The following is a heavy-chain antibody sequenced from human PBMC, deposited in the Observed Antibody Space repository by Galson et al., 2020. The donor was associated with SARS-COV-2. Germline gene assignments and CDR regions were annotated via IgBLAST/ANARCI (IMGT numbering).Heavy chain of an antibody. CDR3: ARESYDSGWFDD. D-gene: IGHD6-19*01. V-gene: IGHV3-7*03. CDR2: IKQDGSDK. Sequence: AGSMRLSCAASGFSFSSYWMTWVRPAPGKGLEWVANIKQDGSDKYYVDSVKGRFTISRDNAKNSLYLHMNSLRAEDTAVYYCARESYDSGWFDDWGRGTLVTVSS. J-gene: IGHJ4*02. CDR1: GFSFSSYW.